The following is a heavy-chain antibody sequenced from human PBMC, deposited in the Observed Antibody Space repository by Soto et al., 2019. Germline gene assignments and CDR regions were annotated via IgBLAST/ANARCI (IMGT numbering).Heavy chain of an antibody. V-gene: IGHV3-73*01. J-gene: IGHJ3*02. CDR2: IRSKANSYAT. D-gene: IGHD5-12*01. Sequence: PGGSLRLSCAASGFTFSGSAMHSVRQASGKGLEWVGRIRSKANSYATAYAASVKGRFTISGDDSKNTAYLQMNSLKTEDTAVYYCTRRKDAQRWLQLGAFDIWGQGTMVTVSS. CDR3: TRRKDAQRWLQLGAFDI. CDR1: GFTFSGSA.